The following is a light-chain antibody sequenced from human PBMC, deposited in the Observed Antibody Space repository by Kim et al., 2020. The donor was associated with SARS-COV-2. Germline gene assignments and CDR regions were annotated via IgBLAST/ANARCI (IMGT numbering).Light chain of an antibody. J-gene: IGLJ2*01. V-gene: IGLV2-14*03. CDR1: SSDVGAYNY. CDR3: SSYTTSSTLI. Sequence: GQSITISCTGTSSDVGAYNYVSWFQQYPGKAPKLVIYDVSNRPSGISNRFSGSKSGYTASLTISGLRAEDEADYYCSSYTTSSTLIFGGGTKLTVL. CDR2: DVS.